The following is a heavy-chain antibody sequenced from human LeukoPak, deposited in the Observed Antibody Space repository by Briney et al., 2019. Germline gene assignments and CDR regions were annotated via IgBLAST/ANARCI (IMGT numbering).Heavy chain of an antibody. V-gene: IGHV3-66*01. CDR3: ARDNPDSSGYYYFDY. D-gene: IGHD3-22*01. J-gene: IGHJ4*02. CDR2: IYSGGST. Sequence: PSETLSLTCAVYGGSFSGYYMSWVRQAPGKGLEWVSVIYSGGSTYYADSVKGRFTISRDNSKNTLYLQMNSLRAEDTAVYYCARDNPDSSGYYYFDYWGQGTLVTVSS. CDR1: GGSFSGYY.